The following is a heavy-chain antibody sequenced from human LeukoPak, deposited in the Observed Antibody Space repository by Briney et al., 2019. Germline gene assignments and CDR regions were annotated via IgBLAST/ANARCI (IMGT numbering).Heavy chain of an antibody. D-gene: IGHD3-10*01. V-gene: IGHV3-73*01. CDR3: TSRGSGSGSYYNCGY. Sequence: HPGGSLRLSCAASGFTFSGSAIHWVRQASGKWLEWVGRITSKANSYATAYAASVKGRFTISRDDSKSTAYLRMNSLKTEDTAVYYCTSRGSGSGSYYNCGYWGQGTLVTVCS. J-gene: IGHJ4*02. CDR2: ITSKANSYAT. CDR1: GFTFSGSA.